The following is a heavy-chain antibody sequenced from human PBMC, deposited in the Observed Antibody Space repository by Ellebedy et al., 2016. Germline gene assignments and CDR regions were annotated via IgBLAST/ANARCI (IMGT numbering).Heavy chain of an antibody. CDR1: GYTFTDYY. CDR2: INPNSGGP. V-gene: IGHV1-2*06. CDR3: ARDSSVWAFDF. J-gene: IGHJ3*01. D-gene: IGHD2-21*01. Sequence: ASVKVSCXTSGYTFTDYYINWVRQAPGQGLEWMGRINPNSGGPNYAQKFQGRVTMTRDTSISTAYMELNRLTSDDTAVYYCARDSSVWAFDFWGQGTVVSVSS.